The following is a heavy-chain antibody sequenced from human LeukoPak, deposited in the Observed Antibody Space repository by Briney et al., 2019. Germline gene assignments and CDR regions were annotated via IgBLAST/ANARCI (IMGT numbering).Heavy chain of an antibody. Sequence: SVKVSCKASGGTFSSYAISWVRQAPGQGLEWMGGIIPIFGTANYAQKFQGRVTITADKSTSTAYMELSSPRSEDTAVYYCARVRSAAAPPPGPYYYYMDVWGKGTTVTVSS. CDR3: ARVRSAAAPPPGPYYYYMDV. CDR1: GGTFSSYA. D-gene: IGHD6-13*01. CDR2: IIPIFGTA. J-gene: IGHJ6*03. V-gene: IGHV1-69*06.